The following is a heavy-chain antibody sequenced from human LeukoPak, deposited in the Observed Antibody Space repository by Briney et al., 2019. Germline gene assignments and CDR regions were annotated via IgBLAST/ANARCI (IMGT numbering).Heavy chain of an antibody. V-gene: IGHV3-53*01. D-gene: IGHD3-22*01. CDR1: GFTFSSYA. CDR3: ASRGQRDEYDSSGYYNDY. J-gene: IGHJ4*02. CDR2: IYSGGST. Sequence: GGSLRLSCAASGFTFSSYAMSWVRQAPGKGLEWVSVIYSGGSTYYADSVKGRFTISRGNSKNTLYLQMNSPRAEDTAVYYCASRGQRDEYDSSGYYNDYWGQGTLVTVSS.